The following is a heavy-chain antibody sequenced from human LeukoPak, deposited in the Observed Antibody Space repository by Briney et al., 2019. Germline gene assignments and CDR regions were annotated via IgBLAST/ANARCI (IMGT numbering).Heavy chain of an antibody. CDR3: AREGASYCSGGSCYSGWFDP. CDR1: GYSISSGYL. V-gene: IGHV4-38-2*02. Sequence: SQTLSFTSAVSGYSISSGYLWGWGRQPLGKGLGWVGSIYHSGSTYYNPSLKSRVTISVDTSKNPFSLKLSSVTAAHTAVYYCAREGASYCSGGSCYSGWFDPWGQGTLVTVSS. J-gene: IGHJ5*02. CDR2: IYHSGST. D-gene: IGHD2-15*01.